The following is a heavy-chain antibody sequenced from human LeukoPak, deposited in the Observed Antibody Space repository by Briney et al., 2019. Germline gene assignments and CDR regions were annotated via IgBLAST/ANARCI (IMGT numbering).Heavy chain of an antibody. Sequence: SETLSLTCAVFGFPISSGFSWAWIRQSPGKGLELIASISYSATTYYKPSLESRLFISADTTNNHFSVRLTSVTAADAAVYYCARVGAVTGIDPWGQGILVTVSS. CDR3: ARVGAVTGIDP. D-gene: IGHD3-16*01. CDR2: ISYSATT. V-gene: IGHV4-38-2*01. J-gene: IGHJ5*02. CDR1: GFPISSGFS.